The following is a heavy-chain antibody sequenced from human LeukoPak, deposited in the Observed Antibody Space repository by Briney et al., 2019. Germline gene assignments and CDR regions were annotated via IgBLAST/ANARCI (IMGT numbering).Heavy chain of an antibody. CDR1: GGSFSGYY. CDR3: ASISPPPYFYYHYGMDV. CDR2: INHSGST. J-gene: IGHJ6*02. V-gene: IGHV4-34*01. Sequence: SETLSLTCAVYGGSFSGYYWSWIRQPPGKGLEWIGEINHSGSTNYNPSLKSRVTISVDTYKNQFSLMLSSMTAGETAVYYCASISPPPYFYYHYGMDVWGPGTTVPVSS.